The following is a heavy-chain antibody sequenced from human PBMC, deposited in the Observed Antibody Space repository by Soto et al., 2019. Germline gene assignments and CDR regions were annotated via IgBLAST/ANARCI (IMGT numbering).Heavy chain of an antibody. CDR2: IKNKAKSYAT. Sequence: QPGGSLRLSCAASGFTFCGSALHWVRQASGKGLEWIGRIKNKAKSYATAYAASVIGRFTFSRDDSRNTAYLQMNSLRTEDTAVYYCTRHYYGIPFDYWGPGTQVTVSS. D-gene: IGHD3-10*01. CDR1: GFTFCGSA. J-gene: IGHJ4*02. V-gene: IGHV3-73*01. CDR3: TRHYYGIPFDY.